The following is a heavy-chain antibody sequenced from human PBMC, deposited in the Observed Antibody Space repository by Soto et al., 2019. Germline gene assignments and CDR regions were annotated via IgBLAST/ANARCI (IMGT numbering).Heavy chain of an antibody. CDR1: GFTFSSYS. CDR3: ARGGWTVLRFLEWLSQDAFDI. Sequence: EVQLVESGGGLVQPGGSLRLSCAASGFTFSSYSMNWVRQAPGKGLEWVSYISSSSSTIYYADSVKGRFTISRDNAKNSLYLQMNSLRAEDTAVYYCARGGWTVLRFLEWLSQDAFDIWGQGTMVTVSS. CDR2: ISSSSSTI. D-gene: IGHD3-3*01. V-gene: IGHV3-48*01. J-gene: IGHJ3*02.